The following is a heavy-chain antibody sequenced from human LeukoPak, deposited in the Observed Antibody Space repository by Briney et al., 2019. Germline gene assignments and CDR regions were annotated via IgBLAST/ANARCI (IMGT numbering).Heavy chain of an antibody. CDR3: ARVFSYYYDSSGYYSFDY. J-gene: IGHJ4*02. CDR1: GGSISSYY. D-gene: IGHD3-22*01. CDR2: IYYSGST. V-gene: IGHV4-59*01. Sequence: PSETLSLTCTVSGGSISSYYWSWIRQPPGKGLEWIGYIYYSGSTNYNPSLKSRVTISVDTSKNQFSLKLSSVTAADTAVYYCARVFSYYYDSSGYYSFDYWGQGTLVTVSS.